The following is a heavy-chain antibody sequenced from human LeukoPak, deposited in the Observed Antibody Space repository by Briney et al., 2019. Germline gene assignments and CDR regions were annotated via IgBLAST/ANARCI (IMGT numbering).Heavy chain of an antibody. V-gene: IGHV1-18*01. CDR1: GYTFTNYG. D-gene: IGHD3-3*01. CDR2: ISAYNGNT. CDR3: ARAWSRRDYYYYMDV. Sequence: ASVKVSCKASGYTFTNYGVNWVRQAPGQGLEWMGWISAYNGNTHYPQKLQGRVTMTTDTFTSTAYMELRSLRSDDTAVYYCARAWSRRDYYYYMDVWGKGTTVTVSS. J-gene: IGHJ6*03.